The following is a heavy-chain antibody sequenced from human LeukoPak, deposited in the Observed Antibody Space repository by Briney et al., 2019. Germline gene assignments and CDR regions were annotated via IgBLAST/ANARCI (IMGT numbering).Heavy chain of an antibody. CDR3: ARGGRDSPFDY. J-gene: IGHJ4*02. D-gene: IGHD5-24*01. CDR1: GFTFISYW. CDR2: IKQDGSEK. V-gene: IGHV3-7*01. Sequence: GGSLRLSCAASGFTFISYWMSWVRQAPGEGLERVANIKQDGSEKYYVDSVKGRFTNSRDNAKNSLYLQMNSLRAEDMAVYYCARGGRDSPFDYWGQGTLVTVSS.